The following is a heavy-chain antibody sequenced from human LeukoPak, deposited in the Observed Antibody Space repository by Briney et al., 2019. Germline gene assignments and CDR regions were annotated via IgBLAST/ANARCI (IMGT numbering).Heavy chain of an antibody. CDR1: VFTFSSYA. V-gene: IGHV3-23*01. CDR3: AKGLFYFDY. J-gene: IGHJ4*02. CDR2: FGGSGGST. Sequence: GGSLRLSCAASVFTFSSYAMSWVRQAPGKGLEWVSGFGGSGGSTYYADSVKGRFTISRDSSKNTLYLQMNSLRDEDTAVYYCAKGLFYFDYWGQGTLVTVSS. D-gene: IGHD2-15*01.